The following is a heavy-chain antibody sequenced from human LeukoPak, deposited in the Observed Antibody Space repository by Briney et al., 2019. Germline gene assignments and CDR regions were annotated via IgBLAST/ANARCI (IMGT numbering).Heavy chain of an antibody. D-gene: IGHD3-16*02. CDR3: ARGRFYDYVWGSYRASFDY. CDR2: INHSGST. J-gene: IGHJ4*02. Sequence: GSLRLSCAASGFTFSNYAMSWVRQPPGKGLEWMGEINHSGSTNYNPSLKSRVTISVDTSKNQFSLKLSSVTAADTAVYYCARGRFYDYVWGSYRASFDYWGQGTLVTVSS. V-gene: IGHV4-34*01. CDR1: GFTFSNYA.